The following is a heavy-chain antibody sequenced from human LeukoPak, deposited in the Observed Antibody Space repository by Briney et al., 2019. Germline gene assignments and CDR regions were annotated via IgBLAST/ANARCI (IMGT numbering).Heavy chain of an antibody. V-gene: IGHV3-74*01. J-gene: IGHJ4*02. CDR2: IHPEGSST. Sequence: GGSLRLSCAASGFTFSDYWMLWVRQAPGKGLVWVSRIHPEGSSTTYADSVKGRFTISRDNAKNTLYLQMNGLRAEDTAVYYCARARSNNYGYFDYWGRGTLVTVSS. D-gene: IGHD5-18*01. CDR1: GFTFSDYW. CDR3: ARARSNNYGYFDY.